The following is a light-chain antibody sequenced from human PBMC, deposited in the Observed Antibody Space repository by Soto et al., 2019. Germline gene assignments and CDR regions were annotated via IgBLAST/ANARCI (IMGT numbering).Light chain of an antibody. J-gene: IGLJ1*01. V-gene: IGLV2-14*01. CDR3: SSYTSSSTLV. CDR2: EVR. Sequence: QSALTQPASLSGSPGQSITISCTGTSSDVGGYKYVSWSQQHPGKAPKLMIYEVRNRPSGVSNRFSGSKSGNTASLTISELQAEDEADYYCSSYTSSSTLVFGTGTKVTVL. CDR1: SSDVGGYKY.